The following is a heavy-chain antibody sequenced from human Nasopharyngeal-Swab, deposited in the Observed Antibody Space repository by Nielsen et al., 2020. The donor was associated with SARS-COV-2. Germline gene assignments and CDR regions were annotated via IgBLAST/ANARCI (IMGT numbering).Heavy chain of an antibody. CDR1: GFTFSSYS. J-gene: IGHJ4*02. Sequence: GASLKISCAASGFTFSSYSMNWVRQAPGKGLEWVSSISSSSSYIYYADSVKGRFTISRDNAKNSLYLQMNSLRAEDTAVYYCARGGNSVYWGQGTLVTVSS. D-gene: IGHD4-23*01. CDR2: ISSSSSYI. V-gene: IGHV3-21*01. CDR3: ARGGNSVY.